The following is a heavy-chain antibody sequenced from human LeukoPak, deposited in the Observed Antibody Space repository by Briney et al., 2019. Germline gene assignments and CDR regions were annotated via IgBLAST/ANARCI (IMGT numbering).Heavy chain of an antibody. CDR1: GFTFSSYA. CDR2: IRYDGSNK. CDR3: AKSDHYDFWSGYYFYYMDV. Sequence: GGSLRLSCAASGFTFSSYAMHWVRQAPGKGLEWVAFIRYDGSNKYYADSVKGRFTISRDNSKNTLYLQMNSLRAEDTAVYYCAKSDHYDFWSGYYFYYMDVWGKGTTVTVSS. J-gene: IGHJ6*03. D-gene: IGHD3-3*01. V-gene: IGHV3-30*02.